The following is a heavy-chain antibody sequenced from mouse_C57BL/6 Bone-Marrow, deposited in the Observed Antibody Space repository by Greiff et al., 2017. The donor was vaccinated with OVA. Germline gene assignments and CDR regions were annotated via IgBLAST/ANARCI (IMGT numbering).Heavy chain of an antibody. Sequence: VQLQQSGPELVKPGASVKISCKASGYSFTGYYMNWVKQSPEKSLEWIGEINPSTGGTTYNQKFKAKATLTVDKSSSTAYMQLKSLTSEVSAVYYCARQLRMFAYWGQGTLVTVSA. V-gene: IGHV1-42*01. CDR2: INPSTGGT. D-gene: IGHD3-2*02. CDR1: GYSFTGYY. CDR3: ARQLRMFAY. J-gene: IGHJ3*01.